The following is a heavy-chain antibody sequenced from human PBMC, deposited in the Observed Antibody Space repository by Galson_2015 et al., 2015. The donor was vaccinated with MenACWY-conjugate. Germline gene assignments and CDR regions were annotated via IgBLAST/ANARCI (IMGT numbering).Heavy chain of an antibody. J-gene: IGHJ4*02. CDR2: INPSGGST. CDR3: ARDRDSARVLVIPAAFDY. CDR1: GHSFTTYN. D-gene: IGHD2-2*01. Sequence: QSGAEVKKPGESLRISCKASGHSFTTYNIHWLRQAPGQGLEWMGMINPSGGSTTYAQRFQGRVTTTRDTSTSTVYMELRSLRSDDTAVYYCARDRDSARVLVIPAAFDYWGQGTLVTVSS. V-gene: IGHV1-46*01.